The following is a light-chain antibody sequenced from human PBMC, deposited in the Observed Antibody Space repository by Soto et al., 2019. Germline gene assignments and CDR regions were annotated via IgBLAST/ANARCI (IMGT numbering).Light chain of an antibody. V-gene: IGKV1-9*01. Sequence: DIQLTQSPSFLSASVGDRVTITCRASQGISSYLAWYQQKPGKAPKLLIYAASTLQSGVPSRFSGSGSRTEFTLTISSLQPEDFATYYCQQLNSYPPTFGGGTKV. J-gene: IGKJ4*01. CDR2: AAS. CDR1: QGISSY. CDR3: QQLNSYPPT.